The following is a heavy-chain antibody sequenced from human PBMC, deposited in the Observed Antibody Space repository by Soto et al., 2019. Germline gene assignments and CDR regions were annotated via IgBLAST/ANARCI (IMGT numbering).Heavy chain of an antibody. CDR3: ARDGGHYYDSDFNFDY. D-gene: IGHD3-22*01. CDR1: GFTFSDYY. J-gene: IGHJ4*02. V-gene: IGHV3-11*01. Sequence: KDGGSLRLSCAASGFTFSDYYMSWIRKAPGKGLEWVSYISSSGSTIYYADSVKGRFTISRDNAKNSLYLQMNSLRAEDTAVYYCARDGGHYYDSDFNFDYWGQGTLVTVSS. CDR2: ISSSGSTI.